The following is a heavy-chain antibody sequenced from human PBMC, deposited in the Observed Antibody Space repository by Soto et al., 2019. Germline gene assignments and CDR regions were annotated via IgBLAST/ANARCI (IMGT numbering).Heavy chain of an antibody. J-gene: IGHJ6*02. V-gene: IGHV1-69*13. D-gene: IGHD2-15*01. CDR1: GGTFSRNT. CDR3: ARMLPTGGYYYYGTEV. CDR2: IMPIFGSA. Sequence: SVKVSCKASGGTFSRNTISWVRQAPGQGLEWMGGIMPIFGSANYAQKFQGRVTITADENTRTVYMELSRLRSEDTAVYYCARMLPTGGYYYYGTEVWGQGTTVNVSS.